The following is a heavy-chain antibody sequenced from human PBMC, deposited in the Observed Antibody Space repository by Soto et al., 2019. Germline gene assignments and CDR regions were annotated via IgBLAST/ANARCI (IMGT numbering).Heavy chain of an antibody. V-gene: IGHV3-21*01. D-gene: IGHD1-26*01. CDR1: GFTFSSYS. CDR2: ISSSSSYI. Sequence: PGGSLRLSCAASGFTFSSYSRNWVRQAPGKGLEWVSSISSSSSYIYYADSVKGRFTISRDNAKNSLYLQMNSLRAEDTAVYYCARASIVGATDAFDIWGQGTMVTVSS. CDR3: ARASIVGATDAFDI. J-gene: IGHJ3*02.